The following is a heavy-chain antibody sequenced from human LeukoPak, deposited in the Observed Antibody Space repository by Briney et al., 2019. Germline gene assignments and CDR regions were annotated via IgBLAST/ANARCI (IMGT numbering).Heavy chain of an antibody. CDR3: VRDVSRRIGMDV. CDR1: GFSFNSYT. CDR2: ISPVSSYT. D-gene: IGHD2/OR15-2a*01. V-gene: IGHV3-21*01. J-gene: IGHJ6*02. Sequence: GGSLRLSCLASGFSFNSYTMNWVREDPGKGLGWGSTISPVSSYTWYAESVKGRFTISRDKPKNSLYLQMDSLRAEDTAVYYCVRDVSRRIGMDVWGQGTTVTVSS.